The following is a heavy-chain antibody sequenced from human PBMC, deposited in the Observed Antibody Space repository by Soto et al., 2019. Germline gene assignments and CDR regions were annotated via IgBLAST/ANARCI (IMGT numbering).Heavy chain of an antibody. D-gene: IGHD2-2*02. CDR2: IDPSDSYT. CDR3: ASSVKSSTSCYMAGCDYYYGMAV. CDR1: GYSFTSYW. V-gene: IGHV5-10-1*01. J-gene: IGHJ6*02. Sequence: PGESLKISCKGSGYSFTSYWISWVRQMPGKGLEWMGRIDPSDSYTNYSPSFQGHVTISADKSISTAYLQWSSLKASDTAMYYCASSVKSSTSCYMAGCDYYYGMAVWGQGTTVTVSS.